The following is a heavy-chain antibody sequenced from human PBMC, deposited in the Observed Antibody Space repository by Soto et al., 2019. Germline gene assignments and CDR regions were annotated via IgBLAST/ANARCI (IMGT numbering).Heavy chain of an antibody. CDR1: GFTFSSYG. CDR2: ISYDGSNK. D-gene: IGHD3-22*01. Sequence: GGSLRLSCAASGFTFSSYGMHWVRQAPGKGLEWVAVISYDGSNKYYADSVKGRFTISRDNAKNSLFLQLDSLRAEDTAVYFCVRARSTDSRPDYWGQGT. J-gene: IGHJ4*02. CDR3: VRARSTDSRPDY. V-gene: IGHV3-30*03.